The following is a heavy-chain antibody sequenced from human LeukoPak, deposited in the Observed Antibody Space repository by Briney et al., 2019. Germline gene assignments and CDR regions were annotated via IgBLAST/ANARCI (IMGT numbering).Heavy chain of an antibody. Sequence: GGSLRLSCAASGFTYSSYSMNWVRQAPGKGLEGVSSISSSSSYIYYADSVKGRFTISRDNAKNSVYLQMNSLRAEDTAVYYCARGDGGAMVHESIDYWGQGTLVTVSS. V-gene: IGHV3-21*01. CDR1: GFTYSSYS. D-gene: IGHD5-18*01. CDR2: ISSSSSYI. J-gene: IGHJ4*02. CDR3: ARGDGGAMVHESIDY.